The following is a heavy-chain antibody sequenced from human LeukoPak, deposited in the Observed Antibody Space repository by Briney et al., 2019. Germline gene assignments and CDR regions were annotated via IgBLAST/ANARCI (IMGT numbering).Heavy chain of an antibody. D-gene: IGHD3-22*01. CDR1: GYTFTGYY. CDR3: ARGVYYYDSSGFDGGWFDP. V-gene: IGHV1-2*02. CDR2: INPSSGGT. J-gene: IGHJ5*02. Sequence: ASVKVSCTASGYTFTGYYMHWVRQAPGQGLEWMGWINPSSGGTNYAQKFQGRVTMTRDTSISTAYMELSRLRSDDTAVYYCARGVYYYDSSGFDGGWFDPWGQGTLVTVSS.